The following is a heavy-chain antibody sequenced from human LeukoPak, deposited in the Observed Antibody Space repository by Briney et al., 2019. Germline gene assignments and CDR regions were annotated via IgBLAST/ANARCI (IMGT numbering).Heavy chain of an antibody. CDR1: GGSFSGYY. V-gene: IGHV4-34*01. CDR2: INHSGST. D-gene: IGHD2-2*02. Sequence: SETLSLTCAVYGGSFSGYYWSWFRQPPGKGLEWIGEINHSGSTNYNPSLKSRVTISVDTSKNQFSLKLSSVTAADTAVYYCARGPGPDIVVVPAAIFDKGRQGTLVTVSS. CDR3: ARGPGPDIVVVPAAIFDK. J-gene: IGHJ4*02.